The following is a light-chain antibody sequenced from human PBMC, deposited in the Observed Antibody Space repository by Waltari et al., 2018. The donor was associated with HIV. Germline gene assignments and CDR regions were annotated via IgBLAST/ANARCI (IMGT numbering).Light chain of an antibody. CDR1: SNDVGSYNY. CDR3: SSYTSSTTYV. V-gene: IGLV2-14*03. J-gene: IGLJ1*01. CDR2: DVS. Sequence: QSALTQPASVSGSPGQSITLSCTGTSNDVGSYNYVSWHQQHPGEAPKLIIHDVSDRPSGISNRFSGSKSGNTASLTISGLQTEDEADYYCSSYTSSTTYVFGTGTRVTVL.